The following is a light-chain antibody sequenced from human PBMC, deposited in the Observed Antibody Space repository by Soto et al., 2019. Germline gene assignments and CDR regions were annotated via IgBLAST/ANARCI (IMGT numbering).Light chain of an antibody. Sequence: EIVLTQSPGTLSSSPGERATLSCRASESVSSNYLAWYQQRPGQAPRLLIYAASNRARGIPDRFGGSGSGTAFPLTVSRLGPEDFAVYYCQQYGSAPWTFGQGTKV. CDR3: QQYGSAPWT. J-gene: IGKJ1*01. CDR2: AAS. V-gene: IGKV3-20*01. CDR1: ESVSSNY.